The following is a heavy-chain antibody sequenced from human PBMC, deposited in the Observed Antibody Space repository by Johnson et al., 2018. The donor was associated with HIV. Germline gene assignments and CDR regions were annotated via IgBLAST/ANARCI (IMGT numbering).Heavy chain of an antibody. CDR2: ISSSGTII. V-gene: IGHV3-11*04. J-gene: IGHJ3*02. CDR1: GFTFSDYY. Sequence: QVQLVESGGGLVKPGGSLRLSCAASGFTFSDYYMSWIRQAPGKGLEWVSYISSSGTIIYYVDSVKGRFTISRDNAKNSLYLQMNSLTAADTAVYYCARRALHYDVLTDYPVAANAFDIWGQGTMVIVSS. CDR3: ARRALHYDVLTDYPVAANAFDI. D-gene: IGHD3-9*01.